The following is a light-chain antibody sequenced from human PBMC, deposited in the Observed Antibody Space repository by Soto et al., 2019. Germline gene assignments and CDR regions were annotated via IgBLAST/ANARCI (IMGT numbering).Light chain of an antibody. CDR3: QQSGSSPIT. J-gene: IGKJ5*01. Sequence: VLTQAPRAVSLAPGERSTITNRATPGLSNENLAWFQQKPGQAPRLLIYGASSRATGIPDRFSGSGSGTDFSLTISRLEREDFAVYYSQQSGSSPITSGQGTRLEIK. CDR1: PGLSNEN. V-gene: IGKV3-20*01. CDR2: GAS.